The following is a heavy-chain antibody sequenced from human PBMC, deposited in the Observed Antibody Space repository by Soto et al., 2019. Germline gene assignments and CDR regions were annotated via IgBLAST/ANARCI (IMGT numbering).Heavy chain of an antibody. CDR1: GFTFADYA. J-gene: IGHJ3*02. Sequence: PGGSLRLSCTASGFTFADYAMSWVRQAPGKGLEWVGRIKSKTDGGTTDYAAPVKGRFTISRDDSKNTLYLQMNSLKTEDTAVYYCTTSYCSSTSCYVYAFDIWGQGTMVTVSS. D-gene: IGHD2-2*01. CDR2: IKSKTDGGTT. CDR3: TTSYCSSTSCYVYAFDI. V-gene: IGHV3-15*01.